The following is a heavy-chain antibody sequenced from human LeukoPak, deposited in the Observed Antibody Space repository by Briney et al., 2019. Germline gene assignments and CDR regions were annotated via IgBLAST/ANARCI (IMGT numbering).Heavy chain of an antibody. CDR3: ARDTLGEGEDANYAVYYFDY. CDR2: IKQDGIEK. J-gene: IGHJ4*02. CDR1: GFRFNTYW. D-gene: IGHD4/OR15-4a*01. Sequence: PGGSLRLSCAASGFRFNTYWMSWVRQAPGKGLEWVANIKQDGIEKYYADSVKGRFTISRDNGKNSLDLQMNSLRADDTAVYYCARDTLGEGEDANYAVYYFDYWGQGTVVTVSS. V-gene: IGHV3-7*01.